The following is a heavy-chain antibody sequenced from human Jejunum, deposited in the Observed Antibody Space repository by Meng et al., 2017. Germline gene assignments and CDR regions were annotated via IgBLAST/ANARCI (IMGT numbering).Heavy chain of an antibody. Sequence: EVQLLESGGGLVQPGGSLRLSCAASGFTFSSYAMSWVRQAPGKGPEWVSVISGSGDSTYYADSVKGRFTISRDNSKNTLYLQMNSLRDEDTAVYYCAKDRTSSWYYFDYWGQGTLVTVSS. J-gene: IGHJ4*02. CDR2: ISGSGDST. CDR1: GFTFSSYA. D-gene: IGHD6-13*01. V-gene: IGHV3-23*01. CDR3: AKDRTSSWYYFDY.